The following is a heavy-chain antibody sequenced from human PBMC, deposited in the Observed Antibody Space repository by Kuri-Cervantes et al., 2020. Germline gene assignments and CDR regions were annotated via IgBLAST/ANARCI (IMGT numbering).Heavy chain of an antibody. V-gene: IGHV1-18*01. D-gene: IGHD3-3*01. Sequence: ASVKVSCKASGYTFTSYGFSWVRQAPGQGLEWMGWISAYNANTNYAQRLQGRVTMTTDTSTSTAYMELSSLRSEDTAVYYCARTTYYNFWSGYRAEYFQHWGQGTLVTVSS. J-gene: IGHJ1*01. CDR3: ARTTYYNFWSGYRAEYFQH. CDR2: ISAYNANT. CDR1: GYTFTSYG.